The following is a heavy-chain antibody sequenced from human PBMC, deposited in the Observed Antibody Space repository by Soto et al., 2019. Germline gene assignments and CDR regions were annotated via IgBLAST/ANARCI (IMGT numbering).Heavy chain of an antibody. Sequence: SVKVSCKASGGTFSSYAISWVRQAPGQGLEWMGGIIPIFGTANYAQKFQGRVTITADESTSTAYMELSSLRSEDTAVYYCASIAVAGTLGSWFDPWGQGTLVTVSS. CDR2: IIPIFGTA. CDR3: ASIAVAGTLGSWFDP. CDR1: GGTFSSYA. J-gene: IGHJ5*02. D-gene: IGHD6-19*01. V-gene: IGHV1-69*13.